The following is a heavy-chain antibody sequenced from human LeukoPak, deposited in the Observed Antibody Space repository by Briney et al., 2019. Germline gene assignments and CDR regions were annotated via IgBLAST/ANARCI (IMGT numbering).Heavy chain of an antibody. CDR1: VFTFDDYG. D-gene: IGHD3-3*01. CDR2: INWNGGST. CDR3: ARQTVVVPAATSYYDFWSRYYVGAFVI. J-gene: IGHJ3*02. Sequence: GGSLRLSCAASVFTFDDYGMSWVRQARGKGLEWVSGINWNGGSTGYADSVKGRFTISRDNAKNSLYLQMNSLRAEDTALYYCARQTVVVPAATSYYDFWSRYYVGAFVIWGQGTMVTVS. V-gene: IGHV3-20*04.